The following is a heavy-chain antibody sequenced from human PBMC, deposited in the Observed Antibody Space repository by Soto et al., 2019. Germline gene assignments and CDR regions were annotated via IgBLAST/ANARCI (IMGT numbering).Heavy chain of an antibody. CDR2: INPSGGSA. CDR1: GYTFTSYY. J-gene: IGHJ6*02. D-gene: IGHD2-15*01. V-gene: IGHV1-46*01. CDR3: ARSSYCSGGSCYSLGYGMDV. Sequence: QVQLVQSGAEVKKPGASVQVSCKASGYTFTSYYMHWVRQAPGQGLEWMGIINPSGGSASYAQKFQGGVTMTRDTSTSTVYMELSSLRSEDTAVYYCARSSYCSGGSCYSLGYGMDVWGQGTTVTVS.